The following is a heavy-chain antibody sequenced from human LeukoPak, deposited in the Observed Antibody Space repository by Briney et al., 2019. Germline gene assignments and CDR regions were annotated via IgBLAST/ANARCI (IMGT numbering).Heavy chain of an antibody. D-gene: IGHD6-6*01. CDR3: ARSAARPNYYYGMDV. CDR1: GYTFASYA. V-gene: IGHV1-69*13. CDR2: IIPIFGTA. Sequence: ASVKVSCKASGYTFASYAISWVRQAPGQGLEWMGGIIPIFGTANYAQKFQGRVTITADESTSTAYMELSSLRSEDTAVYYCARSAARPNYYYGMDVWGQGTTVTVSS. J-gene: IGHJ6*02.